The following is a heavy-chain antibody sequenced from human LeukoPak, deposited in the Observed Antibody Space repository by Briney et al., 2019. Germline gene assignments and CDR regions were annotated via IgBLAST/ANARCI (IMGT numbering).Heavy chain of an antibody. V-gene: IGHV4-34*01. CDR1: GGSFSGYY. J-gene: IGHJ4*02. D-gene: IGHD3-3*01. CDR2: INHSGST. CDR3: ARLRITIFGTRKYYFDY. Sequence: SETLSLTCAVYGGSFSGYYWSWIRQPAGKGLEWIGEINHSGSTNYNPSLKSRVTISVDTSKNQFSLKLSSVTAADTAVYYCARLRITIFGTRKYYFDYWGQGTLVTVSS.